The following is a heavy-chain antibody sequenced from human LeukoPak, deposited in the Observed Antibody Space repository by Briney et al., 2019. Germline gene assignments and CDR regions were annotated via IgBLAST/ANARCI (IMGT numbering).Heavy chain of an antibody. Sequence: SETLSLTCTVSGGSISSYYWSWIRQPPGKGLEWIGYIYYSGSTNYNPSLKSRVTISVDTSKNQFSLKLSSVTAADTAVYCCARYVHYDILTGYMGGFDYWGQGTLVTVSS. CDR3: ARYVHYDILTGYMGGFDY. J-gene: IGHJ4*02. D-gene: IGHD3-9*01. CDR2: IYYSGST. CDR1: GGSISSYY. V-gene: IGHV4-59*01.